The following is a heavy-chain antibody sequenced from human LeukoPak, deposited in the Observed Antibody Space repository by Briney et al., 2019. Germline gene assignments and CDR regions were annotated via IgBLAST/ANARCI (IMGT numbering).Heavy chain of an antibody. D-gene: IGHD3-22*01. CDR2: IITILGIA. V-gene: IGHV1-69*04. J-gene: IGHJ6*02. Sequence: ASVTVSFTSSGCTFTIYAISWVRQAPGQGQEWMGRIITILGIANYAQKFQGRVTITADKSTSTAYMELSSLRSEDTAVYYCARAYYYDSSGYYKNYYYYGMDVWGQGTTVTVSS. CDR3: ARAYYYDSSGYYKNYYYYGMDV. CDR1: GCTFTIYA.